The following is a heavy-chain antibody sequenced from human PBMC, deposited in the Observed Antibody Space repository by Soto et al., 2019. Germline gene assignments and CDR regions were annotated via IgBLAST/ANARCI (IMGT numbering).Heavy chain of an antibody. CDR3: ARAVRSLDAFDI. J-gene: IGHJ3*02. V-gene: IGHV3-48*03. Sequence: GGSLSLSCAASGFTFSSYEMNWVRQAPGKGLEWVSYISSSGSTIYYADSVKGRFTISRDNAKNSLYLQMNSLRAEDTAVYYCARAVRSLDAFDIWGQGTMVTVSS. D-gene: IGHD2-15*01. CDR1: GFTFSSYE. CDR2: ISSSGSTI.